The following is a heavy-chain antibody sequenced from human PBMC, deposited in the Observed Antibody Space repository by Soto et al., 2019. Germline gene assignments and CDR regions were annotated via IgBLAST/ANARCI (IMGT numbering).Heavy chain of an antibody. J-gene: IGHJ6*02. CDR1: GGSIRSSGYY. D-gene: IGHD6-13*01. Sequence: SETLSLTCTVSGGSIRSSGYYWNWIRQYPGKGLEWIGYLYYRGNTHYNASLKSRVTISVDTSRNQFSLKLSSVTAADTAVYYCARDVAAGGVYYYAMDFWGQGSTVTVSS. CDR2: LYYRGNT. CDR3: ARDVAAGGVYYYAMDF. V-gene: IGHV4-31*03.